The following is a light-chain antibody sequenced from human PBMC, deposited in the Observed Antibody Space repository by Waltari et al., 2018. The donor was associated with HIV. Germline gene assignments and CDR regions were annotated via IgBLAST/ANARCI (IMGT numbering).Light chain of an antibody. CDR2: GAS. V-gene: IGKV1-9*01. CDR1: QGINSY. CDR3: QQINSYPYT. Sequence: DIQLTQSPSFLSASVGDRVTITCRASQGINSYLAWYQQKPGTAPNLLIYGASTLQGGVPSRFSGSGSGTEFTLTISSQQPEDFATYYCQQINSYPYTFGQGTKLEIK. J-gene: IGKJ2*01.